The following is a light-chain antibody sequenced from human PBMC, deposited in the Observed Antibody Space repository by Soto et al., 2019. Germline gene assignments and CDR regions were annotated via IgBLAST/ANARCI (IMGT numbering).Light chain of an antibody. V-gene: IGLV2-11*01. CDR1: SSYVGGYNY. Sequence: QSALTQPRSVSGSPGQSVTISCTGTSSYVGGYNYVSWYQQHPGKSPKLMIYDVSKLPSGVPDRFSGTKSGNTCSLTISGLQAEDETDYYCCSYAGSYTSPYVVFGGGTKVTVL. CDR3: CSYAGSYTSPYVV. J-gene: IGLJ2*01. CDR2: DVS.